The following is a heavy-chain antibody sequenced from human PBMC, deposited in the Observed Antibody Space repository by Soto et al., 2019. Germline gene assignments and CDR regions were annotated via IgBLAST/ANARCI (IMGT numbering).Heavy chain of an antibody. J-gene: IGHJ3*02. V-gene: IGHV4-34*01. D-gene: IGHD6-19*01. CDR2: INHSGST. Sequence: QVQLQQWGAGLLKPSETLSLTCAVYGGSFSGYYWSWIRQPPGKGLEWIGEINHSGSTNYNPSLRRRVTISVDTSKNQFSLKLSSVTAADTAVYYCARGRKPVAGLAFDIWGQGTMVTVSS. CDR1: GGSFSGYY. CDR3: ARGRKPVAGLAFDI.